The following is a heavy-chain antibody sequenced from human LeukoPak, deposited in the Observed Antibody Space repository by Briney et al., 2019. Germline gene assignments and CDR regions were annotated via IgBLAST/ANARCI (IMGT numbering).Heavy chain of an antibody. V-gene: IGHV4-34*01. CDR3: ATRGKRALRPYYMDV. J-gene: IGHJ6*03. D-gene: IGHD1-1*01. Sequence: SETLSLTCAVYGGSFSGYYWSWIRQPPGKGLECIGEINHSGSTNYNPSLKSRVTISVDTSKNQFSLKLSSVTAADTAVYYCATRGKRALRPYYMDVWGKGTTVTVSS. CDR1: GGSFSGYY. CDR2: INHSGST.